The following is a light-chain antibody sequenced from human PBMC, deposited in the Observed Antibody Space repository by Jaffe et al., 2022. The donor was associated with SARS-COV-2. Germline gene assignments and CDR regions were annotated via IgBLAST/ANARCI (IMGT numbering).Light chain of an antibody. CDR1: ETIHTRF. CDR3: QLYQTPIT. J-gene: IGKJ4*01. V-gene: IGKV3D-20*02. Sequence: EIVLTQSPGTLSLSPGERVTLSCRASETIHTRFLAWFQQKPGQAPRLLIYEVSTRATGIPDRFSGSGSGSDFTLTISRLEPEDFALYYCQLYQTPITFGGGTKVEIK. CDR2: EVS.